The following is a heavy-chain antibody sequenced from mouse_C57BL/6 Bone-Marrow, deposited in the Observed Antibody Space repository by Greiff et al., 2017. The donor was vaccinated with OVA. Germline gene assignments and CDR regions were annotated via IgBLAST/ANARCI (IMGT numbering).Heavy chain of an antibody. J-gene: IGHJ4*01. V-gene: IGHV1-64*01. Sequence: QVQLQQPGAELVKPGASVKLSCKASGYTFTSYWMHWVKQRPGQGLEWIGMIHPNSGSTNYNEKFKSKATLTVDKSSSTAYMQLSSLTSEDSAVYCCARSRWLPDAMDYWGQGTSVTVSS. CDR3: ARSRWLPDAMDY. CDR1: GYTFTSYW. CDR2: IHPNSGST. D-gene: IGHD2-3*01.